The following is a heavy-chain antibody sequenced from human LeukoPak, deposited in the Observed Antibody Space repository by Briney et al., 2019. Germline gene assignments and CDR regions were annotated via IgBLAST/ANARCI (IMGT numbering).Heavy chain of an antibody. J-gene: IGHJ4*02. CDR2: INPNSGGT. CDR3: ARGGTRGY. V-gene: IGHV1-2*02. CDR1: GXTFTGYY. Sequence: XSXXASGXTFTGYYMHWVRQAPGQGLEWMGWINPNSGGTNYAQKFQGRVTMTRDTSISTAYMELSRLRSDDTAVYYCARGGTRGYWGQGTLVTVSS. D-gene: IGHD1-1*01.